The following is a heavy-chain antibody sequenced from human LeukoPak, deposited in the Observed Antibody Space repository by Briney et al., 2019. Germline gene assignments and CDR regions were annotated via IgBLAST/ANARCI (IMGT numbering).Heavy chain of an antibody. CDR1: GFTFSSYS. CDR2: ISSSSSTI. V-gene: IGHV3-48*04. J-gene: IGHJ6*02. D-gene: IGHD6-6*01. Sequence: GGSLRLSCAASGFTFSSYSMNWVRQAPGKGLEWVSYISSSSSTIYYADSVKGRFTISRDNAKNSLYLQMNSLRAEDTAVYYCARDVIGSSSGGMDVWGQGTTVTVSS. CDR3: ARDVIGSSSGGMDV.